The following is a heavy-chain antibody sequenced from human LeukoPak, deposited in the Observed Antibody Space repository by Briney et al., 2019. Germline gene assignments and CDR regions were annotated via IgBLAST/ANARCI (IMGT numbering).Heavy chain of an antibody. CDR2: IYSGGST. CDR3: ARGSGSSSWYVGWFDP. D-gene: IGHD6-13*01. CDR1: GFTVSSNY. J-gene: IGHJ5*02. V-gene: IGHV3-66*01. Sequence: GGSLRLSCAASGFTVSSNYMSWVRQAPGKGLEWVSVIYSGGSTYYADSVKGRFTISRDNAKNSLYLQMNSLRAEDTAVYYCARGSGSSSWYVGWFDPWGQGTLVTVSS.